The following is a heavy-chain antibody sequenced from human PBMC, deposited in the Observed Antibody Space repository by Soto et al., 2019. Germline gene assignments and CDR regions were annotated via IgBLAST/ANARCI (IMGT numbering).Heavy chain of an antibody. D-gene: IGHD3-16*01. CDR2: IKTDGTAT. J-gene: IGHJ4*02. Sequence: EVQLVESGGGLVQPGGSLRLSCAASGFTFSSYWMHWVRQDPGKGLVWVSSIKTDGTATQYADSVKGRFTVSRDNAKNTLDLQMNSLRAEDTAVYYCAKDLSWGQCDYWGQGTLVTVSS. CDR1: GFTFSSYW. V-gene: IGHV3-74*03. CDR3: AKDLSWGQCDY.